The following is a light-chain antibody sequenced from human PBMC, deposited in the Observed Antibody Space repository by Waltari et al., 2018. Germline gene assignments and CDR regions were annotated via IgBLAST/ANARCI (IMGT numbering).Light chain of an antibody. CDR2: DAS. CDR3: QESYSSPRGA. Sequence: DIQMTQSPSTLSASVGDRVTITCRASQSISSWLAWYQQKPGKAPKLLIYDASSLESGVPSRFSGSGSGTEFTLTISGLQPDDFATYYCQESYSSPRGAFGQGTKLEIK. J-gene: IGKJ2*01. V-gene: IGKV1-5*01. CDR1: QSISSW.